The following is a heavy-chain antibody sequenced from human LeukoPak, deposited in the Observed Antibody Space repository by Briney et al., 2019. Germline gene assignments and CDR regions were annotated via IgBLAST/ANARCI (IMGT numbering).Heavy chain of an antibody. Sequence: AGGSLRLSCAASGFPFSSYAMGWVRQAPGKGLQWVSALDSGGSDTYYAASVKGRFTISRDNSKNTLYLQMNSLRAEDTAIYYCAKRAAGTALGTFDCWGQGTLVTVSS. CDR1: GFPFSSYA. CDR3: AKRAAGTALGTFDC. CDR2: LDSGGSDT. V-gene: IGHV3-23*05. J-gene: IGHJ4*02. D-gene: IGHD1/OR15-1a*01.